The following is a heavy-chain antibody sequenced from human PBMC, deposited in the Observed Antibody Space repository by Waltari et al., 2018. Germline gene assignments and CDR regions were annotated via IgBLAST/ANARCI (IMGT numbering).Heavy chain of an antibody. CDR3: ARPRAMGEIDH. CDR2: ISSNSRYK. D-gene: IGHD3-16*01. CDR1: GFAFSSYT. J-gene: IGHJ4*02. Sequence: EVKVVQSGGGLVRPGGSLTLSGSASGFAFSSYTMDWVRQAPGKGLEWVSSISSNSRYKNYADSTKGRFTISRDNAKNSVYLLMNRLRVEDTAIYFCARPRAMGEIDHWGQGTLVAVSS. V-gene: IGHV3-21*01.